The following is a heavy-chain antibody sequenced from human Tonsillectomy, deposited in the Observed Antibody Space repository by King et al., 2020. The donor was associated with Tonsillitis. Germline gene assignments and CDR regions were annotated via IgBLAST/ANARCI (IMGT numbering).Heavy chain of an antibody. CDR2: IFSNDEK. CDR3: ARIRYFDWFHQPFGFDP. J-gene: IGHJ5*02. Sequence: VTLKESGPVLVKPTETLTLTCTVSGFSLSNARMGVSWIRQPPGKALEWLAHIFSNDEKSYSTSLKSRLTISKDTSKSQVVLTMTNMEPVDTATYYCARIRYFDWFHQPFGFDPWGQGTLVTVSS. CDR1: GFSLSNARMG. D-gene: IGHD3-9*01. V-gene: IGHV2-26*01.